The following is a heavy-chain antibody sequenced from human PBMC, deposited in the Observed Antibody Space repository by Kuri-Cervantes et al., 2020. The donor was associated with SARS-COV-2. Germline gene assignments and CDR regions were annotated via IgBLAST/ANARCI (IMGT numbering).Heavy chain of an antibody. D-gene: IGHD3-16*02. CDR1: GFTFSSYG. J-gene: IGHJ4*02. CDR3: ARDTVRGVIRYYFDY. CDR2: IWYDGSNK. V-gene: IGHV3-33*08. Sequence: GGSLRLSCAASGFTFSSYGMHWVRQAPGKGLEWVAVIWYDGSNKYYADSVKGRFTISRDNSKNTLYLQMNSLRAEDMAVYYCARDTVRGVIRYYFDYWGQGTLVTVSS.